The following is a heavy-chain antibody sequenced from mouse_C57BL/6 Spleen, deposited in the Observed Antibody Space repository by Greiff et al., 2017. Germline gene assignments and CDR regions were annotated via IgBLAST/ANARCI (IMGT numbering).Heavy chain of an antibody. J-gene: IGHJ3*01. V-gene: IGHV10-1*01. Sequence: EVQRVESGGGLVQPKGSLKLSCAASGFSFNTYAMNWVRQAPGKGLEWVARIRSKSNNYATYYADSVKDRFTISRDDSESMLYLQMNNLKTEDTAMYYCVREGYYGRFAYWGQGTLVTVSA. CDR3: VREGYYGRFAY. D-gene: IGHD1-1*01. CDR2: IRSKSNNYAT. CDR1: GFSFNTYA.